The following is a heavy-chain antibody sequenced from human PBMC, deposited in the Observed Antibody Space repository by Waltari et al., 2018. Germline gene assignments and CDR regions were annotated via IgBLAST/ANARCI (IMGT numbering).Heavy chain of an antibody. D-gene: IGHD5-12*01. Sequence: QVQLQESGPGLMKPSETLSLTCTVSGGSISSYYWSWIRQPPGKGLEWIGYIYYSGSTNYNPSLKSRVTISVDTSKNQFSLKLSSVTAADTAVYYCARVEMATIPESWYFDLWGRGTLVTVSS. V-gene: IGHV4-59*01. CDR1: GGSISSYY. CDR3: ARVEMATIPESWYFDL. CDR2: IYYSGST. J-gene: IGHJ2*01.